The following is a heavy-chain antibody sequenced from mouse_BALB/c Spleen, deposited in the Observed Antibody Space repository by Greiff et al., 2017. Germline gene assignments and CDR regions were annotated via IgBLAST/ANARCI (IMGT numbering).Heavy chain of an antibody. V-gene: IGHV1S137*01. Sequence: QVQLQQSGAELVRPGVSVKISCKGSGYTFTDYAMHWVKQSHAKSLEWIGVISTYYGDASYNQKFKGKATMTVDKSSSTAYMELARLTSEDSAIYYCARDGGYYAMDYWGQGTSVTVSS. CDR1: GYTFTDYA. J-gene: IGHJ4*01. CDR3: ARDGGYYAMDY. CDR2: ISTYYGDA. D-gene: IGHD1-2*01.